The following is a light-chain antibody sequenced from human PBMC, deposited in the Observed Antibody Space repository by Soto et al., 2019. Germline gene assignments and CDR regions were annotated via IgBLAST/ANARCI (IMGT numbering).Light chain of an antibody. CDR1: QSVSSSY. CDR3: QQYGSSPRT. J-gene: IGKJ1*01. V-gene: IGKV3-20*01. CDR2: GAS. Sequence: VVLTQSPGTLSLSPGERATLSCRASQSVSSSYLAWYQQKPGQAPRLLIYGASSRATGIPDRFSGSGSGTDFTLTISRLEPEDFAVYYCQQYGSSPRTFGQGTKV.